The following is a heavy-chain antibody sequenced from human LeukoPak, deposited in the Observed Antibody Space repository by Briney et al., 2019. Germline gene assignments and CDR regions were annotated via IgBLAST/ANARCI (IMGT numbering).Heavy chain of an antibody. D-gene: IGHD3-10*01. Sequence: GASVRVSCKASGYTFTSYGISWVRQAPGQGLEWMGRINTYNGYTKYTQKFQGRVTMTTDTSTSTAYMELRSLRSDDTAVFYCARDLGQGYGSGSFSSWGQGTLVTVSS. CDR3: ARDLGQGYGSGSFSS. J-gene: IGHJ5*02. CDR2: INTYNGYT. V-gene: IGHV1-18*01. CDR1: GYTFTSYG.